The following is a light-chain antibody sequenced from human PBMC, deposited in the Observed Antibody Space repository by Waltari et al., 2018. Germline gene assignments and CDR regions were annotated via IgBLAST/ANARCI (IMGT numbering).Light chain of an antibody. V-gene: IGKV1-39*01. CDR1: ENVNNY. J-gene: IGKJ3*01. CDR2: QAS. Sequence: DIQMTQSPSSLSASVGDRVTITCRASENVNNYLNWYQQKPGKAPKLLIYQASTLQSGVPSRFSGSGFGTDYTFTISSLQSEDVATYYCQHNYGTPFTFGPGTKLDIK. CDR3: QHNYGTPFT.